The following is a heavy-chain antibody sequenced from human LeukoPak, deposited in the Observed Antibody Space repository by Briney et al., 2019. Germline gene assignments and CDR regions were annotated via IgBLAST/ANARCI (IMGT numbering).Heavy chain of an antibody. Sequence: GGSLRLSCAASGFTFSNYAMSWVRQAPGKGLEWVSSIRGSGGSTYYADSVKGQFTISRDNSKNTLYLQMNSLRAEDTAVYYCASGYRFGNWGQGTLVTVSS. CDR1: GFTFSNYA. J-gene: IGHJ4*02. CDR2: IRGSGGST. V-gene: IGHV3-23*01. CDR3: ASGYRFGN. D-gene: IGHD5-18*01.